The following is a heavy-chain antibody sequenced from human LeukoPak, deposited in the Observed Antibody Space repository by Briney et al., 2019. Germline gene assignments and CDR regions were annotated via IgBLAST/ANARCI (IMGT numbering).Heavy chain of an antibody. J-gene: IGHJ4*02. CDR1: DGSFTSGNYY. Sequence: MTSETLSLTCTVSDGSFTSGNYYWGWIRQPPGKGLEWIATIYYSGSTIYTPSLKSRLAISRDTSSDQFSLRLTSVTAADTAVHYCARAPIVVVSTPSFDTWGQGILVTVSS. CDR2: IYYSGST. D-gene: IGHD3-22*01. V-gene: IGHV4-39*07. CDR3: ARAPIVVVSTPSFDT.